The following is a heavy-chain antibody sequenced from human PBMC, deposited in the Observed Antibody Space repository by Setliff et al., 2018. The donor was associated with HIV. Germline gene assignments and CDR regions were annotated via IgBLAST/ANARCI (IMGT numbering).Heavy chain of an antibody. D-gene: IGHD5-12*01. CDR1: RSTFNSHT. CDR3: ASAGAWQRNALDI. V-gene: IGHV1-46*02. CDR2: INPTGGST. J-gene: IGHJ3*02. Sequence: ASVKVSCKASRSTFNSHTINWVRQAPGQGLEWMGVINPTGGSTRNTQKFQGRVAMTRDTSTSTVYMELSSLRSEDTALYYCASAGAWQRNALDIWGQGTMVT.